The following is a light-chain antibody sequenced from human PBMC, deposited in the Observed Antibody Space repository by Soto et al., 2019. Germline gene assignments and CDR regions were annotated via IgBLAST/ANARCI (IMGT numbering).Light chain of an antibody. J-gene: IGKJ2*01. CDR1: QSISSY. Sequence: DIPMTQSPSSLSASVGDRVIITCRASQSISSYLNWYQQKPGKAPKLLIYAASSLLSGVPSRFSGSGSGTDFTLTISSLQPEDFAAYFCQQSYSIPYTFGQGTKLEIK. V-gene: IGKV1-39*01. CDR2: AAS. CDR3: QQSYSIPYT.